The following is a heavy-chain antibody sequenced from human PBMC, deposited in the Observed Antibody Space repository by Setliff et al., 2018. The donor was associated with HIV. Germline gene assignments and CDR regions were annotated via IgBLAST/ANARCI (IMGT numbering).Heavy chain of an antibody. V-gene: IGHV1-2*02. D-gene: IGHD5-12*01. CDR2: ISPDNANT. CDR1: GYTFTDYF. J-gene: IGHJ6*03. CDR3: ARHRFDFGYYYYHMDV. Sequence: ASVKVSCKSSGYTFTDYFMHWVRQAPGQGLEWMGWISPDNANTRISQKFRGSVTMTRDGSINTAYMEFTGLTSDDTAVYYCARHRFDFGYYYYHMDVWGKGTTVTVSS.